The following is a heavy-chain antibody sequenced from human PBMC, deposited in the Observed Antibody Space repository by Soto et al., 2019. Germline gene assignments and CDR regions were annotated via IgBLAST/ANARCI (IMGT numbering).Heavy chain of an antibody. CDR2: ISGSGGST. V-gene: IGHV3-23*01. J-gene: IGHJ4*02. CDR1: GFTFSSYA. Sequence: GGSLRLSCAASGFTFSSYAMSWVRQAPGKGLEWVSAISGSGGSTYYADSVKGRFTISRDNSKNTLYLQMNSLRAEDTAVYYCAKDNGIQLWLGSSFDYWGQGTLVTVSS. CDR3: AKDNGIQLWLGSSFDY. D-gene: IGHD5-18*01.